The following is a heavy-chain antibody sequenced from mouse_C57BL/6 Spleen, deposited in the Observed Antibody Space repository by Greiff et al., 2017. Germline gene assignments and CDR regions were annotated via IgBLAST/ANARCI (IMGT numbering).Heavy chain of an antibody. Sequence: VQLQQSGAELARPGASVKLSCKASGYTFTSYGISWVKQRTGQGLEWIGEIYPRSGNTYYNEKFKGKATLTADKSSSTAYMELRSLTSEDSAVYFCARKTSRWLLGDYWGQGTTLTVSS. V-gene: IGHV1-81*01. J-gene: IGHJ2*01. CDR1: GYTFTSYG. CDR2: IYPRSGNT. D-gene: IGHD2-3*01. CDR3: ARKTSRWLLGDY.